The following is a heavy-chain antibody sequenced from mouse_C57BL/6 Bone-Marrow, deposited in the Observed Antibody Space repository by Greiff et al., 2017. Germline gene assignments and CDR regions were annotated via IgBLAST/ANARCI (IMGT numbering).Heavy chain of an antibody. CDR2: ILPGSGST. V-gene: IGHV1-9*01. D-gene: IGHD1-1*01. CDR1: GYTFTGYW. J-gene: IGHJ1*03. CDR3: ARNSIYYGSSYWDFDV. Sequence: QVQLQQSGAELMKPGASVKLSCKATGYTFTGYWIEWVKQRPGHGLEWIGEILPGSGSTNYNEKFKGKATFTADTSSNTAYMQLSSLTTEDSAVYYFARNSIYYGSSYWDFDVWGTGTTVTVSS.